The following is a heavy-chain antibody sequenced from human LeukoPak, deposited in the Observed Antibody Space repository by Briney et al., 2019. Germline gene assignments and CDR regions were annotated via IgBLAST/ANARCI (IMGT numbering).Heavy chain of an antibody. J-gene: IGHJ4*02. D-gene: IGHD4-17*01. CDR2: ISGSGVSI. V-gene: IGHV3-23*01. CDR1: GFAFNSYT. Sequence: LPGGSLRLSCAASGFAFNSYTFHWVRQAPGKGLEWVSVISGSGVSIHYADSVKGRCTVSRDNSKNTLYLQMNSLRAEDTAVYFCAKGTADYGDYSDSDYFDYWGQGILVTVSS. CDR3: AKGTADYGDYSDSDYFDY.